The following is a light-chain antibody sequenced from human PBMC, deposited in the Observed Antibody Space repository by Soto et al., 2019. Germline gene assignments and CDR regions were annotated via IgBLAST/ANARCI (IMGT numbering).Light chain of an antibody. V-gene: IGKV3-15*01. CDR2: GAS. CDR3: QQYTNWPLT. J-gene: IGKJ4*01. Sequence: EIVMTQSPVTLSVSPGARATLSCRASQAISGNLAWYQQKPCQAPRLLIYGASTRATGIPARFSGSGSGTEFTLTISSLQYEDFAVYFCQQYTNWPLTLGGGXX. CDR1: QAISGN.